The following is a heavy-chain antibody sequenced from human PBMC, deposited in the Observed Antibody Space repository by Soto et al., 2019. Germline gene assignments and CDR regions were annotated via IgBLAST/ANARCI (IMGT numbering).Heavy chain of an antibody. Sequence: SETLSLTCTVSGGSISSGGYYWSWFRQHPWKGLEWIGYIYYSGRTYYNPSLKSRVTISVDTSKNQFSLKLRSVTAADTAVYYRARAGVGYYSNDEEIYPVGPLAYKGDDGMDVWGQGTTVTVSS. D-gene: IGHD4-4*01. CDR1: GGSISSGGYY. V-gene: IGHV4-31*03. J-gene: IGHJ6*02. CDR2: IYYSGRT. CDR3: ARAGVGYYSNDEEIYPVGPLAYKGDDGMDV.